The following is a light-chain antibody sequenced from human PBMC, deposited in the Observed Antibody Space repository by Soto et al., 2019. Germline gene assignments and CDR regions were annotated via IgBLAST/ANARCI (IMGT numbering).Light chain of an antibody. J-gene: IGKJ1*01. CDR2: LGS. V-gene: IGKV2-28*01. Sequence: DLVMTQSPLSLPVTPGEPASISCRSSQSLLHSNGYNYLDWYMQKPGQSPQVLIYLGSNRASGVPDRFSGSGSGTDFTLKISRVEAEDVGVYYCMQALQTPPWTFGQGTKVEIK. CDR3: MQALQTPPWT. CDR1: QSLLHSNGYNY.